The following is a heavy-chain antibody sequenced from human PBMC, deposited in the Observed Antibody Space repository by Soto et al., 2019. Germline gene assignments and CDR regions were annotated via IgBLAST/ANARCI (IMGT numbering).Heavy chain of an antibody. J-gene: IGHJ4*02. D-gene: IGHD3-10*01. V-gene: IGHV1-18*01. CDR1: GYTFTTYG. Sequence: QVQLVQSGAEVKKPGASVKVSCKTSGYTFTTYGISWVRQAPGQGLEWMGWISPYNGNTKYAQKLQGRVTMTADTSTSTAYMDLMSLTSDDTAVEYFASGWFGEFVYYFAYWGQGTLVTVSS. CDR3: ASGWFGEFVYYFAY. CDR2: ISPYNGNT.